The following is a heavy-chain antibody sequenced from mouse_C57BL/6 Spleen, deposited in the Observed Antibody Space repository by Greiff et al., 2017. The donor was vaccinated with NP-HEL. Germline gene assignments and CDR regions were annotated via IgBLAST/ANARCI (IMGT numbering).Heavy chain of an antibody. J-gene: IGHJ4*01. D-gene: IGHD2-5*01. Sequence: QVQLQQPGAELVKPGASVKLSCKASGYTFTSYWMQWVKQRPGQGLEWIGEIDPSDSYTNYNQKFKGKATLTVDTSSSTAYMQLSSLTSEDSAVYYCARSRYSNSYAMDYWGQGTSVTVSS. CDR1: GYTFTSYW. CDR3: ARSRYSNSYAMDY. V-gene: IGHV1-50*01. CDR2: IDPSDSYT.